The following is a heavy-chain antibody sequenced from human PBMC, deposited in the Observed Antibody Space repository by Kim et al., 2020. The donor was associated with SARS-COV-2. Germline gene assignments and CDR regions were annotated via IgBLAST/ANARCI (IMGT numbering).Heavy chain of an antibody. D-gene: IGHD2-15*01. Sequence: SVKVSCKASGGTFGTYTITWVRQAPGQGLEWMGGIIPIFGTPDYAQNFLGRVTLSADESTKTVYMELSSLRAEDTAVYYCAKKEIVGPLDYWGQGTLVTVSS. CDR3: AKKEIVGPLDY. V-gene: IGHV1-69*13. CDR2: IIPIFGTP. J-gene: IGHJ4*02. CDR1: GGTFGTYT.